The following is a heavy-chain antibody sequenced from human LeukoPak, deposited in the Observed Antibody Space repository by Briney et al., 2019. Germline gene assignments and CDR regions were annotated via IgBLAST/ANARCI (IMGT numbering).Heavy chain of an antibody. Sequence: GGSLRLSCAASGFTFSSYAMHWVRQAPGKGLEWVAVISYDGSNKYYADSVKGRFTISRDNSKNTLYLQMNSLRAEDTALYYCAKDTSYGSGWYHVDYWGQGTLVTVSS. V-gene: IGHV3-30-3*01. D-gene: IGHD6-19*01. J-gene: IGHJ4*02. CDR1: GFTFSSYA. CDR2: ISYDGSNK. CDR3: AKDTSYGSGWYHVDY.